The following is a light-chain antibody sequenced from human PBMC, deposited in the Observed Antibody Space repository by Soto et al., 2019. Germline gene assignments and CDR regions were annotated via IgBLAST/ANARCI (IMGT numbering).Light chain of an antibody. J-gene: IGKJ1*01. Sequence: SIYCRSSQSLLHSNGYPYLDWYLQRPGQSPQLLIYLSSSRASGVPDRFSCSGSETDFTLKFTSSASQHDGSSDCRQALQTRWTFGQGTKVEIK. CDR1: QSLLHSNGYPY. V-gene: IGKV2-28*01. CDR3: RQALQTRWT. CDR2: LSS.